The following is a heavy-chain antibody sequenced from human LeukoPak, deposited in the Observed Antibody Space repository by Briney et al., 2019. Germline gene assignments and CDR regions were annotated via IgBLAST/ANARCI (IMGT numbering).Heavy chain of an antibody. CDR1: GGTFSSYA. Sequence: SVKVSCKASGGTFSSYAVSWVRQAPGQGLEWMGGIIPIFGTPKYAQKFQGRITITADESTSTAYMELSSLRSEDTAVYYCARATGIDGDAWGQGTLVTVSS. CDR2: IIPIFGTP. CDR3: ARATGIDGDA. D-gene: IGHD4-17*01. J-gene: IGHJ5*02. V-gene: IGHV1-69*13.